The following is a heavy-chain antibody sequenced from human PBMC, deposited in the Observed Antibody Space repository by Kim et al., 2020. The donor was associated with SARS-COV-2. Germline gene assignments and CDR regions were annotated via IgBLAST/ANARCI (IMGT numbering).Heavy chain of an antibody. D-gene: IGHD6-6*01. V-gene: IGHV3-30*01. J-gene: IGHJ6*02. CDR3: ARSIAGSYYYGMDV. Sequence: ADSRKGRFTISRDNSKNTLYLQMTSLGAEDTAVYYCARSIAGSYYYGMDVWGQGTTVTVSS.